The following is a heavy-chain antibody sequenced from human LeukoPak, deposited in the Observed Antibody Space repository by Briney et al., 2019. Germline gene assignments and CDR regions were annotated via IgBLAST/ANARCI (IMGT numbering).Heavy chain of an antibody. V-gene: IGHV3-30*18. CDR2: ISYDGNHK. J-gene: IGHJ4*02. CDR1: GFTFSSYW. CDR3: AKGYDYRSGAGSFDY. D-gene: IGHD3-10*01. Sequence: GGSLRLSCAASGFTFSSYWMSWVRQAPGKGLEWVAVISYDGNHKYYADSVKGRFTISRDNSKNTLYLQMNGLRADDTAVYYCAKGYDYRSGAGSFDYWGQGTLVTVSS.